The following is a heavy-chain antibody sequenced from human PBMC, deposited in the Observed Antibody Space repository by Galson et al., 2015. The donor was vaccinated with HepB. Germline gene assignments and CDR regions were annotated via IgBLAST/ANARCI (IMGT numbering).Heavy chain of an antibody. V-gene: IGHV3-30*03. J-gene: IGHJ4*02. CDR3: AREGYCSGGSCYSVFFDY. CDR1: GFTFSSYS. D-gene: IGHD2-15*01. Sequence: SLRLSCAASGFTFSSYSMNWVRQAPGKGLEWVAVISYDGSNKYYADSVKGRFTISRDNSKNTLYLQMNSLRAEDTAVYYCAREGYCSGGSCYSVFFDYWGQGTLVTVSS. CDR2: ISYDGSNK.